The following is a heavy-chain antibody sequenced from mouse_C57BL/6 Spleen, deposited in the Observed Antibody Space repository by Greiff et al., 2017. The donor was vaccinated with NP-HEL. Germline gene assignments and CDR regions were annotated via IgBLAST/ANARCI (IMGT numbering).Heavy chain of an antibody. D-gene: IGHD2-3*01. CDR2: IYPGSGNT. V-gene: IGHV1-76*01. CDR3: ARAGLDYDGYFDY. Sequence: VQLQQSGAELVRPGASVKLSCKASGYTFTDYYINWVKQRPGQGLEWIARIYPGSGNTYYNEKFKGKATLTAEKSSSTAYMQLSSLTSEDSAVYFCARAGLDYDGYFDYWGQGTTLTVSS. J-gene: IGHJ2*01. CDR1: GYTFTDYY.